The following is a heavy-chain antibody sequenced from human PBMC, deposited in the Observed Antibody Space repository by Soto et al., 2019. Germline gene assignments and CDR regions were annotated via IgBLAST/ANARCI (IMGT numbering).Heavy chain of an antibody. D-gene: IGHD2-15*01. J-gene: IGHJ4*02. CDR3: ARTDCSGGTCYFDF. CDR1: GGSISSYY. V-gene: IGHV4-59*01. Sequence: SETLSLTCTVSGGSISSYYWSWIRQPPGKGLEWIGYIYYSGSTNYNPSLKSRVTISVDTSKNQFSLKLSSVTAADTAVYYCARTDCSGGTCYFDFWGQGALVTVSS. CDR2: IYYSGST.